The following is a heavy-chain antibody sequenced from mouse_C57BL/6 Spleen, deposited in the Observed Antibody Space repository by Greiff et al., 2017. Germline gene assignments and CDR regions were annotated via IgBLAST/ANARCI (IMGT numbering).Heavy chain of an antibody. V-gene: IGHV1-5*01. CDR1: GYTFTSYW. D-gene: IGHD3-3*01. CDR2: IYPGNSDT. J-gene: IGHJ2*01. CDR3: ARRGTGHFDD. Sequence: EVKLQESGTVLVRPGASVKMSCKTSGYTFTSYWMHWVKQRPGQGLEWIGAIYPGNSDTSYNEKFKGKAKLTAVTSASTAYMELSRLTNEDSAVYYCARRGTGHFDDWGQGTTLTVSS.